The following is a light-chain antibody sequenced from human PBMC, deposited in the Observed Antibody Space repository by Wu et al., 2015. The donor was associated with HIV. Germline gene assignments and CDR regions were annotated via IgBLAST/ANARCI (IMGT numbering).Light chain of an antibody. J-gene: IGKJ1*01. CDR2: AAS. Sequence: DIQMTQSPSSLSASVGDRVTITCRASQSVSSYLNWYQQKPGKAPKLLIYAASSLQGGVSSRFSGSGSGTDFTLAISSLQPEDSATYYCQQSYSTLWTFGQGTKGGNQT. V-gene: IGKV1-39*01. CDR3: QQSYSTLWT. CDR1: QSVSSY.